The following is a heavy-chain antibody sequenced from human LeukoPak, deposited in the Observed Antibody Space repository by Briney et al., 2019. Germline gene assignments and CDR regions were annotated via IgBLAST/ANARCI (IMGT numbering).Heavy chain of an antibody. V-gene: IGHV4-34*01. D-gene: IGHD6-19*01. CDR1: GGSFSGYY. CDR2: INHSGST. CDR3: ARVAEDSSGWYDY. J-gene: IGHJ4*02. Sequence: SETLSLTCAVYGGSFSGYYWSWIRQPPGKGLEWIGEINHSGSTNYNPSLKSRVTISVDTSKNQFSLKLSSVAAADTAVYYCARVAEDSSGWYDYWGQGTLVTVSS.